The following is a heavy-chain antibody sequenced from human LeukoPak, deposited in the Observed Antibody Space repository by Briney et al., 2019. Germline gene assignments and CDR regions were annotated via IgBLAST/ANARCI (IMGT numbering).Heavy chain of an antibody. V-gene: IGHV4-39*06. J-gene: IGHJ4*02. D-gene: IGHD1-26*01. CDR2: IYYSGST. CDR1: GGSISSSSYY. Sequence: PSETLSLTCTVSGGSISSSSYYWGWIRQPPGKGLEWIGSIYYSGSTYYNPSLKSRVTISVDTSKNQFPLKLSSVTAADTAVYYCARGEDPYSYYFDYWGQGTLVTVSS. CDR3: ARGEDPYSYYFDY.